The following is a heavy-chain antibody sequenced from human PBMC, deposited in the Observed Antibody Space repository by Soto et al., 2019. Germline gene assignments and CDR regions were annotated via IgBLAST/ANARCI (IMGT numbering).Heavy chain of an antibody. Sequence: PSQTLSLTCDISGDSVSSNSAAWNWIRQSPSRGLEWLGRTSYRSKWYNDYAVSVKSRITINPDTSKNQFSLQLNSVTPEDTALYYCARGDGDYNDGNGYRGRQWGQGSLVTVSS. CDR3: ARGDGDYNDGNGYRGRQ. CDR2: TSYRSKWYN. J-gene: IGHJ4*02. CDR1: GDSVSSNSAA. V-gene: IGHV6-1*01. D-gene: IGHD5-18*01.